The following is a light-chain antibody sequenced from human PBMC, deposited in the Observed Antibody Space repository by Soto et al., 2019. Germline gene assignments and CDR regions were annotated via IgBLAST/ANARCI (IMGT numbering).Light chain of an antibody. CDR3: QQRSNWPQWT. Sequence: EIVLTQSPATLSLSPGERATLSCRASQSVSSYLAWYQQKPGQAPRLLIYDASNRATGIPARFSGSGSGTDFALTIRSLEPEDFAVYYCQQRSNWPQWTFGQGTKVEIK. CDR2: DAS. J-gene: IGKJ1*01. V-gene: IGKV3-11*01. CDR1: QSVSSY.